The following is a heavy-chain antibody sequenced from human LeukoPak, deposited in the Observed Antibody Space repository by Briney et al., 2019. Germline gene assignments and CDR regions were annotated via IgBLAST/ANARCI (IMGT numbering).Heavy chain of an antibody. Sequence: SETLSPTCAVYGGSFSGYYWSWIRQPPGKGLEWIGEINHSGSTNYNPSLKSRVTISVDTSKNQFSLKLSSVTAADTAVYYCARGLGGNCSSTSCRTYYMDVWGKGTTVTVSS. CDR1: GGSFSGYY. CDR2: INHSGST. V-gene: IGHV4-34*01. D-gene: IGHD2-2*01. J-gene: IGHJ6*03. CDR3: ARGLGGNCSSTSCRTYYMDV.